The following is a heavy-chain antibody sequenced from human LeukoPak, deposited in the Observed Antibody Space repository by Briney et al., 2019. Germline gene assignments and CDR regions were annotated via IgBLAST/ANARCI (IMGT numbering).Heavy chain of an antibody. D-gene: IGHD1-26*01. CDR1: GFPFSSYT. CDR2: ISGSSPAT. Sequence: GGSLRLSCVASGFPFSSYTLSWVRQAPGKGLEWVSAISGSSPATYYSGSVKGRFTISRDNSKNTLYLQMNSLRAEDTAVYYCARGSGSYYNWGQGTLVTVSS. CDR3: ARGSGSYYN. J-gene: IGHJ4*02. V-gene: IGHV3-23*01.